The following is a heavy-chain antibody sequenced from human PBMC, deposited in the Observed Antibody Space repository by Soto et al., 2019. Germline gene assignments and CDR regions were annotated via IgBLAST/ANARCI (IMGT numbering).Heavy chain of an antibody. CDR1: GYTFTNYG. CDR3: ARNGITPYDILTGYEYGMDV. Sequence: SVKVSCKASGYTFTNYGISWVRQAPGQGLEWMGGIIPIFGTANYAQKFQGRVTITADESTSTAYMELSSLRSEDTAVYYCARNGITPYDILTGYEYGMDVWGQGTTVTVSS. CDR2: IIPIFGTA. D-gene: IGHD3-9*01. V-gene: IGHV1-69*13. J-gene: IGHJ6*02.